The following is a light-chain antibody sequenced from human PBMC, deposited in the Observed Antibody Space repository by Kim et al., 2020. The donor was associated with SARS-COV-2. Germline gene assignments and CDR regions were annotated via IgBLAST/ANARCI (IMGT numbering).Light chain of an antibody. CDR3: CSYGGNNNLV. J-gene: IGLJ2*01. Sequence: GQTRTISCTETSGDMGGYNYVSWDQQYPGRAPQLMIYEVTKRPSGVPDRFSCSKSDNTASLTVSGLQADDEADYYCCSYGGNNNLVFGGGTQLTVL. CDR2: EVT. CDR1: SGDMGGYNY. V-gene: IGLV2-8*01.